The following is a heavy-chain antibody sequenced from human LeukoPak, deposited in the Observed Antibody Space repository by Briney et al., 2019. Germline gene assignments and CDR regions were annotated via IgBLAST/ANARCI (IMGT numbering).Heavy chain of an antibody. J-gene: IGHJ4*02. Sequence: RASQTLSLTCSVSGGSISSYCWSWIRQPAGKGLEWIGRIYTSGSTNYNPSLKSRVTMSVDTSKDQISLNLSSVTAADTAVYYCARDPDFGSGSYFDYWGQGTLVTVSS. D-gene: IGHD3-10*01. V-gene: IGHV4-4*07. CDR3: ARDPDFGSGSYFDY. CDR2: IYTSGST. CDR1: GGSISSYC.